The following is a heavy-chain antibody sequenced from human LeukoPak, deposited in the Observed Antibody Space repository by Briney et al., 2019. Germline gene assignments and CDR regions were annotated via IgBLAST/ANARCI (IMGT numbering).Heavy chain of an antibody. D-gene: IGHD6-13*01. Sequence: SETLSLTCTVSGGSISSCYWSWIRQPPGKGLGWIAYIYYSGSTNYNPSLKSRVTISIDTSKNQFSLKLNSVTAADTAVYYCARVMVAAAATVFDYWGQGTLVTVSS. J-gene: IGHJ4*02. CDR3: ARVMVAAAATVFDY. V-gene: IGHV4-59*01. CDR2: IYYSGST. CDR1: GGSISSCY.